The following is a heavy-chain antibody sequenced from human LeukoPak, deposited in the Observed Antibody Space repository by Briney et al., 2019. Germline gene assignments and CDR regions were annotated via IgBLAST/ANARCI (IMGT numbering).Heavy chain of an antibody. J-gene: IGHJ6*02. CDR3: ARDPGYYYYGMDV. CDR2: INGEGSRI. V-gene: IGHV3-74*01. CDR1: GFNLRTYW. Sequence: GGSLRLSCAVTGFNLRTYWIHWVRHSPGRGLEWVARINGEGSRIRYADSVRGRFTISRDNAKDTAYLQMNSLRAEDTALYYCARDPGYYYYGMDVWGQGTTVVVSS.